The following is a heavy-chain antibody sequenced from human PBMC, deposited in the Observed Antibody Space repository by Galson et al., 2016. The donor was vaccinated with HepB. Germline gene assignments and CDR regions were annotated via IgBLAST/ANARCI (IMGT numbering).Heavy chain of an antibody. J-gene: IGHJ4*02. CDR1: RLIISTNY. CDR3: AKGRRSGCSSTSCYPFDY. CDR2: IYGGGST. V-gene: IGHV3-53*01. Sequence: SLRLSCAVSRLIISTNYMSWVRQAPGSGLEWVSVIYGGGSTFYADSVKGRFTISRDKSSNTLYLQMNTLIAEDTAVYYCAKGRRSGCSSTSCYPFDYWGQGTLVTVSS. D-gene: IGHD2-2*01.